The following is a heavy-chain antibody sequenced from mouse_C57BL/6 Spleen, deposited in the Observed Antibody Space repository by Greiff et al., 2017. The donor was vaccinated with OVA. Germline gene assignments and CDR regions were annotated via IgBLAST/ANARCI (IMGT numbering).Heavy chain of an antibody. D-gene: IGHD1-1*01. J-gene: IGHJ4*01. CDR2: IYPRSGNT. CDR1: GYTFTSYG. V-gene: IGHV1-81*01. Sequence: VQLQQSGAELARPGASVKLSCKASGYTFTSYGISWVKQRTGQGLEWIGEIYPRSGNTYYNEKFKGKATLTADQSSSTAYMELRSLTSEDSAVYFGARSGVTTVVAPMDYWGQGTSVTVSS. CDR3: ARSGVTTVVAPMDY.